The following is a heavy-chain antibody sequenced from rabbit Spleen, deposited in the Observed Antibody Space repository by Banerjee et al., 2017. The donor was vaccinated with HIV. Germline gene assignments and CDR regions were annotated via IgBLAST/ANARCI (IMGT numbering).Heavy chain of an antibody. CDR3: VREAGYPGYGYSTLDL. CDR2: IVPIFGVT. J-gene: IGHJ4*01. V-gene: IGHV1S7*01. CDR1: GFDFSTYS. D-gene: IGHD7-1*01. Sequence: QLVESGGGLVQPGGSLKLSCKASGFDFSTYSMSWVRQAPGKGLEWIGYIVPIFGVTYYANWVNGRFTISSHNAQNTLYLQLNSLTAADTATYFCVREAGYPGYGYSTLDLWGPGTLVTVS.